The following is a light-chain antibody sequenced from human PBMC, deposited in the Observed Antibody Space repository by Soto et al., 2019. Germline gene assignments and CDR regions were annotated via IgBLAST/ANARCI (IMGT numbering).Light chain of an antibody. Sequence: FPGEIVTLSCRASQYINTRLAWYQHRPGQAPRLHIYQTSIRAAGIPARFSASGTGTDFTLTISDVQPEDFAVYYCHQRQSWPRTFGQGTKVDIK. CDR2: QTS. CDR3: HQRQSWPRT. J-gene: IGKJ1*01. V-gene: IGKV3-11*01. CDR1: QYINTR.